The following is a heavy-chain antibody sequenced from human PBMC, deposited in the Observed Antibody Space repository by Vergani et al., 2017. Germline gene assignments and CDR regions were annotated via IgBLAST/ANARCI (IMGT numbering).Heavy chain of an antibody. J-gene: IGHJ6*03. CDR3: ARVNTETNGHLYYYYYMDV. Sequence: QVQLQQWGGGLLKTSETLSLTCVVNGGSFTSYHWTWIRQSPGEGLQVVGDIDHTGRPVYNPSCKSRLTISVDKALNQFSRKLNSVTATDTAIYFCARVNTETNGHLYYYYYMDVWGQGTAVTVSS. CDR1: GGSFTSYH. V-gene: IGHV4-34*01. D-gene: IGHD4-11*01. CDR2: IDHTGRP.